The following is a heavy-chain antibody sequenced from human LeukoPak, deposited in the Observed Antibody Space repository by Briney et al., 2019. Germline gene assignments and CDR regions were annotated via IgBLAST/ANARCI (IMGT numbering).Heavy chain of an antibody. CDR1: GGTFSSYA. CDR2: IIPIFGTA. D-gene: IGHD3-22*01. Sequence: RASVKVSCKASGGTFSSYAISWVRQAPGQGLEWMGGIIPIFGTANYAQKFQGRVTITADESTSTAYMELSSLRSEDTAVYYCATEMMNDSSSYRRLRYFDYWGQGTLVTVSS. V-gene: IGHV1-69*01. CDR3: ATEMMNDSSSYRRLRYFDY. J-gene: IGHJ4*02.